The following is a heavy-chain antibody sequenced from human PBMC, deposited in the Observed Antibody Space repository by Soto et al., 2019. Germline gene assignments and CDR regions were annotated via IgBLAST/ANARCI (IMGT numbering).Heavy chain of an antibody. D-gene: IGHD1-26*01. CDR3: VRVGVGIGNHFAS. J-gene: IGHJ4*02. Sequence: ASETLSLTCAVEGGYCSGYGCSWIRQPPGKGLEWIGEINHSGSTNYNPSLKSRVTISVDTSKNQFSLKLSSVTAADTAVYYCVRVGVGIGNHFASWGRGTLVTVSS. CDR1: GGYCSGYG. CDR2: INHSGST. V-gene: IGHV4-34*01.